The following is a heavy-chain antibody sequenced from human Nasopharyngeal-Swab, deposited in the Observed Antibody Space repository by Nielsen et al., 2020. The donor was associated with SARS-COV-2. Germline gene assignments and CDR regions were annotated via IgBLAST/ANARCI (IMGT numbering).Heavy chain of an antibody. J-gene: IGHJ5*02. CDR2: IFSNDEK. V-gene: IGHV2-26*01. Sequence: WIRQPPGKALEWLAHIFSNDEKSYSTSLKSRLTISKDTSKSQVVLTMTNMDPVDTATYYCARGWDYYDSRAHWFDPWGQGTLVTVSS. D-gene: IGHD3-22*01. CDR3: ARGWDYYDSRAHWFDP.